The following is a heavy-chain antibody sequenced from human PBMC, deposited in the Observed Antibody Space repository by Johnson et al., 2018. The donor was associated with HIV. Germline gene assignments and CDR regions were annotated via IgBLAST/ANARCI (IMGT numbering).Heavy chain of an antibody. V-gene: IGHV3-30*02. Sequence: VQLVESGGGVVQPGGSLRLSCAASGFTFSSYGMHWVRQAPGKGLEWVAFIRYDGSNKYYADSVKGRFTISRDNSKNTLYLQMNSLRAEDTAVYYGARGGSSTSLDAFDFWGQGKMVTVSS. J-gene: IGHJ3*01. CDR3: ARGGSSTSLDAFDF. D-gene: IGHD2-2*01. CDR2: IRYDGSNK. CDR1: GFTFSSYG.